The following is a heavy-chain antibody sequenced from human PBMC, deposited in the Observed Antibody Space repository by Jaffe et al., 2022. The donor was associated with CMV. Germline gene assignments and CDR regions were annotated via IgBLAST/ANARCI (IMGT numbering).Heavy chain of an antibody. CDR3: ARDGRGGWYRSWFDP. CDR2: ISSSSSYI. Sequence: EVQLVESGGGLVKPGGSLRLSCAASGFTFSSYSMNWVRQAPGKGLEWVSSISSSSSYIYYADSVKGRFTISRDNAKNSLYLQMNSLRAEDTAVYYCARDGRGGWYRSWFDPWGQGTLVTVSS. CDR1: GFTFSSYS. D-gene: IGHD6-19*01. V-gene: IGHV3-21*01. J-gene: IGHJ5*02.